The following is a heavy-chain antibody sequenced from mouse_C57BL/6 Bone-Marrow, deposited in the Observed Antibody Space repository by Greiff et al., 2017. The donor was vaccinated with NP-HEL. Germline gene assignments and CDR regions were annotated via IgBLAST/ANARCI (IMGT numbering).Heavy chain of an antibody. D-gene: IGHD1-1*01. CDR1: GYTFTSYW. J-gene: IGHJ2*01. CDR2: IDPSDSYT. Sequence: QVQLQQPGAELVMPGASVKLSCKASGYTFTSYWMHWVKQRPGQGLEWIGEIDPSDSYTNYNQKFKGKSTLTVDKSSSTAYMQLSSLTSEDSAVYYCARRYYYGSSHYFDYWGQGTTRTVSS. CDR3: ARRYYYGSSHYFDY. V-gene: IGHV1-69*01.